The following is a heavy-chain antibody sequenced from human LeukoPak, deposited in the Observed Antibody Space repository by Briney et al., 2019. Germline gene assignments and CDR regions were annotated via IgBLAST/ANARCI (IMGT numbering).Heavy chain of an antibody. V-gene: IGHV4-39*07. CDR3: ARLHMRSYYDSSGYYQKDR. J-gene: IGHJ4*02. CDR2: INHSGST. D-gene: IGHD3-22*01. Sequence: NSSETLSLTCTVSGASISSSTDYWGWIRQPPGKGLEWIGEINHSGSTNYNPSLKSRVTISVDTSKNQFSLKLSSVTAADTAVYYCARLHMRSYYDSSGYYQKDRWGQGTLVTVSS. CDR1: GASISSSTDY.